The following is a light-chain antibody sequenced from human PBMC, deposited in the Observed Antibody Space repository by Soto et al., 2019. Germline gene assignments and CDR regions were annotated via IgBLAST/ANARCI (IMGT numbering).Light chain of an antibody. J-gene: IGLJ1*01. CDR2: EVS. CDR1: SSDVGGYNY. Sequence: QSALTQPPSASGSPGQSVTISCTGSSSDVGGYNYVSWYQHHPGKAPKLMIYEVSKRPSGVPDRFSGSKSGNTASLTVSGLQAEDEAGYYCSSYAGNNKYVFGTGTKVTV. CDR3: SSYAGNNKYV. V-gene: IGLV2-8*01.